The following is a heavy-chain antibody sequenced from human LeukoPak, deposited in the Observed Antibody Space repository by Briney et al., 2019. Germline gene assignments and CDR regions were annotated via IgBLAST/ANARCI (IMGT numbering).Heavy chain of an antibody. CDR2: IYPGDSDT. V-gene: IGHV5-51*01. Sequence: GESLKISCKASGYRFASYWIAWVRQMPGKGLEWMGIIYPGDSDTRYSPSFQGQVTISVDKSINTAYLQWSSLKASDTAMYYCARHSAIAVAATPTDYWGQGTLVTVSS. CDR1: GYRFASYW. J-gene: IGHJ4*02. CDR3: ARHSAIAVAATPTDY. D-gene: IGHD6-19*01.